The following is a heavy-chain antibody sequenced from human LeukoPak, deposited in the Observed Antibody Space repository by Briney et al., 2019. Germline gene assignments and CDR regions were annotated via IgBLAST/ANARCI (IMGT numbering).Heavy chain of an antibody. CDR1: GGSISSGDYY. V-gene: IGHV4-30-4*02. CDR3: ARDWDDSSGYLGYNWFDP. D-gene: IGHD3-22*01. CDR2: IYYSGST. J-gene: IGHJ5*02. Sequence: SETLSLTCTVSGGSISSGDYYWSWIRQPPGKGLEWIGYIYYSGSTYYNPSLKSRVTISVDTSKNQFSLKLSSVTAADTAVYYCARDWDDSSGYLGYNWFDPWGQGTLVTVSS.